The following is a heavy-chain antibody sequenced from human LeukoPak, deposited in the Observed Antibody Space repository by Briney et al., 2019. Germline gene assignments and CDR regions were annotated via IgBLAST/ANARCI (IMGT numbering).Heavy chain of an antibody. D-gene: IGHD6-13*01. CDR1: GYTFTGYY. J-gene: IGHJ4*02. V-gene: IGHV1-2*04. Sequence: VASVKASCKASGYTFTGYYMHWVRQAPGQGLEWMGWINPNSGGTNYAQKFQGWVTMTRDTSISTAYMELSRLRSDDTAVYYCARGIGSWYPHFDYWGQGTLVTVSS. CDR3: ARGIGSWYPHFDY. CDR2: INPNSGGT.